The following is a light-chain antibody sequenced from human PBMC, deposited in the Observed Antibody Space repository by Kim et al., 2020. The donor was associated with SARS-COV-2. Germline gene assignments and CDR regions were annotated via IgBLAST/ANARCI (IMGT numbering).Light chain of an antibody. CDR1: SSDVGSYNL. V-gene: IGLV2-23*02. Sequence: LTQPASVSGSPGQSITISCTGTSSDVGSYNLVSWYQQHPGKAPKLMIYEVSKRPSGVSNRFSGSKSGNTASLTISGLQAEDEADYYCCSYAGSSTLVFGGGTQLTVL. CDR2: EVS. J-gene: IGLJ2*01. CDR3: CSYAGSSTLV.